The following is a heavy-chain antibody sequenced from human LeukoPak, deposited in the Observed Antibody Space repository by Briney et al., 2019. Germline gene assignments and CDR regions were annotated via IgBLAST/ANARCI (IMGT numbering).Heavy chain of an antibody. CDR1: GFTFSSHW. D-gene: IGHD1-20*01. CDR3: ARAWIVRDRNWNYDY. V-gene: IGHV3-7*01. J-gene: IGHJ4*02. CDR2: IKEDGSEK. Sequence: PGGSLRLSCAASGFTFSSHWMSWVRQAPGKGLEWVANIKEDGSEKYYVDSVKGRFTISRDNAKNSLYLQMNSLRAEDTAVYYCARAWIVRDRNWNYDYWGQGTLVTVSS.